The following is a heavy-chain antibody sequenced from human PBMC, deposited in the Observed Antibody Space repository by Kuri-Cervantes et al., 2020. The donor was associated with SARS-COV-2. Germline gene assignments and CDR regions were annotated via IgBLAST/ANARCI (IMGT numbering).Heavy chain of an antibody. J-gene: IGHJ4*02. D-gene: IGHD3-22*01. Sequence: GGSLRLSCVGSGFAFSTYAMHWVRQTPGKGLEWLAVISSDGNNNWYADSVKGRFTISRDNAMNSLYLQMNSLRAEDTAVYYCARDSSGYSWPFDYWGQGTLVTVSS. CDR1: GFAFSTYA. V-gene: IGHV3-30*04. CDR2: ISSDGNNN. CDR3: ARDSSGYSWPFDY.